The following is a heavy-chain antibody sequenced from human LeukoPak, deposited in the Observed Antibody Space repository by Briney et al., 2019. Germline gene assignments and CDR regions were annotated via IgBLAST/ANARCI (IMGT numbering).Heavy chain of an antibody. Sequence: SETLSLTCAVSGGSISSGGYYWSWIRQPPGKGLEWIGYIYYSGSTNYNPSLKSRVTISVDTSKNQFSLKLSSVTAADTAVYYCARHEIAARPLYFDYWGQGTLVTVSS. CDR1: GGSISSGGYY. CDR2: IYYSGST. D-gene: IGHD6-6*01. CDR3: ARHEIAARPLYFDY. J-gene: IGHJ4*02. V-gene: IGHV4-61*08.